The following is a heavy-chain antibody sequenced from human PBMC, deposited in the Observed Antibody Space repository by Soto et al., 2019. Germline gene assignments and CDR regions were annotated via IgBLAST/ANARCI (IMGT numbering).Heavy chain of an antibody. V-gene: IGHV3-7*03. CDR1: GFTFSSYW. D-gene: IGHD3-3*01. CDR3: ARGTYYDFWSGYYDPYYYYGMDV. J-gene: IGHJ6*02. CDR2: IKQDGGEK. Sequence: GGSLRLSCAASGFTFSSYWMSWVRQAPGKGLEWVANIKQDGGEKYYVDSVKGRFTISRDNAKNSLYLQMNSLRAEDTAVYYCARGTYYDFWSGYYDPYYYYGMDVWGQGTTVTVSS.